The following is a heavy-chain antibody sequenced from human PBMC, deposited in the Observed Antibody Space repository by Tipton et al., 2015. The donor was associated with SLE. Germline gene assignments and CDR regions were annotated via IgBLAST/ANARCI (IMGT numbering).Heavy chain of an antibody. CDR2: INHSGTT. Sequence: TLSLTCAVYGGSFSGYYWNWIRQPPGKGLEWIGEINHSGTTNYNPSLKSRLTISVDTSNNQFSLTLNSVTAADTAKYYCARGSYGDAKFDPWGQGTLVTVSS. V-gene: IGHV4-34*01. D-gene: IGHD4-17*01. J-gene: IGHJ5*02. CDR3: ARGSYGDAKFDP. CDR1: GGSFSGYY.